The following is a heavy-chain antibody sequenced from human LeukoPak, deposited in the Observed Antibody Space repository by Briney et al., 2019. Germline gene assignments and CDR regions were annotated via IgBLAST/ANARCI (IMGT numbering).Heavy chain of an antibody. V-gene: IGHV3-23*01. CDR1: GFTFSSYA. CDR3: AKDGTYYYDSSGYPDY. D-gene: IGHD3-22*01. CDR2: ISGSGGST. Sequence: GSLRLSCAASGFTFSSYAMSWVRQAPGKGLEWVSAISGSGGSTYYADSVKGRFTISRDNSKNTLYLQMNSLRAEDTAVYYCAKDGTYYYDSSGYPDYWGQGTLVTVSS. J-gene: IGHJ4*02.